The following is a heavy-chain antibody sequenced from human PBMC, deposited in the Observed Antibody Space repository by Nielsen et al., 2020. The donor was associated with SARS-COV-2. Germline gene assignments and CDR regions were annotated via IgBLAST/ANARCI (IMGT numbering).Heavy chain of an antibody. J-gene: IGHJ3*02. V-gene: IGHV3-48*03. CDR1: GFSISAFE. CDR3: ARDKEGVTGTAFDI. Sequence: GESLKISCTASGFSISAFEMNWVRQAPGKGLEWVSYIYNSGRPVFYGDSVQGRSTMSRDNARNSLYLQMNSLRVEDTAIYYCARDKEGVTGTAFDIWGQGTMVTVSS. CDR2: IYNSGRPV. D-gene: IGHD1-20*01.